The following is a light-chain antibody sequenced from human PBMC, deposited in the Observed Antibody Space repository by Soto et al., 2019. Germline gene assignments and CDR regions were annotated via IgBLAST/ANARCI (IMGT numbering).Light chain of an antibody. CDR3: QQLHNWPWT. J-gene: IGKJ1*01. V-gene: IGKV3D-15*01. CDR1: QSVSSN. Sequence: EILMTQSPATLSLSPGERATLSCRASQSVSSNLAWYQQKPGQAPRLLIYGASSRATGIAARFSGSGSGTEFALTISSLESGDSAVYWCQQLHNWPWTFGQGTKVEIK. CDR2: GAS.